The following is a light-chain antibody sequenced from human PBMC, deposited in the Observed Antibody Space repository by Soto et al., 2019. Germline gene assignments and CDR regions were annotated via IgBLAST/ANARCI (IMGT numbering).Light chain of an antibody. CDR1: QSVGSNK. V-gene: IGKV3D-20*01. J-gene: IGKJ3*01. Sequence: EIVLTQSPATLSVSPGERATLSCGASQSVGSNKLAWYQQRPGLAPRLLIYDTSTRATGIPDRFSGSGSETDFTLTISRLEPEDFAVYHCQQYDRSPFTFGPGTKFDIK. CDR3: QQYDRSPFT. CDR2: DTS.